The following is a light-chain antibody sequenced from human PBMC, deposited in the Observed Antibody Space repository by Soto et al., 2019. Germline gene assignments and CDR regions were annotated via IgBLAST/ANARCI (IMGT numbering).Light chain of an antibody. J-gene: IGLJ2*01. CDR1: SSDVGSYNL. V-gene: IGLV2-23*02. Sequence: QSALTQPASVSGSPGQSITISCTGTSSDVGSYNLVSWYQQHPGKAPKLMIYEVSRRPSGVSNRFSGSKSCNTASLTISGLQADDEADYYGCSFAGRVFGGGTKLTVL. CDR3: CSFAGRV. CDR2: EVS.